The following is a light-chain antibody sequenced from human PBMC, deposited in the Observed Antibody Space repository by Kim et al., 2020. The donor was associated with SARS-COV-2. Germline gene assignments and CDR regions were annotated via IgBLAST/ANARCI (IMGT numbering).Light chain of an antibody. CDR1: QSVGNS. CDR2: ETS. Sequence: SVSPGERATLSCRASQSVGNSLAWVQQKPGQAPRLLIFETSNRATGIPARFSGSGSGTAFTLTISSLEPEDFAVYYCQQRYNWPLTFGGGTKV. CDR3: QQRYNWPLT. J-gene: IGKJ4*01. V-gene: IGKV3-11*01.